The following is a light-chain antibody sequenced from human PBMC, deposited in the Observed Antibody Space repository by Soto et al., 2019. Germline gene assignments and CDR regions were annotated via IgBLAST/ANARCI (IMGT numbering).Light chain of an antibody. CDR3: QQYGTAPYA. V-gene: IGKV3-20*01. CDR1: QSVSSNY. CDR2: GAS. Sequence: IALTQSPGTLSLSPGEGATLSCRASQSVSSNYLAWYQQRPGQTPRLLIYGASNRATGIPDRFSGSGSVTDFTLTISRLEPEDFAVYYCQQYGTAPYAFGQGTRLEI. J-gene: IGKJ2*01.